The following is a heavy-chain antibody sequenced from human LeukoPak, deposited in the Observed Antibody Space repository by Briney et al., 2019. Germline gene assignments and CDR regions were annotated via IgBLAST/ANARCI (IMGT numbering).Heavy chain of an antibody. CDR2: IYYSGST. Sequence: SETLSLTCTGSGVTISSYYWSWIRQPPGKGLEWIVYIYYSGSTNYNPSVKSRVTISVDTSKNQFSLKLSSVTAADTAVYYCARGGYYYDSSGYYYLSAWGQGTLVTVSS. D-gene: IGHD3-22*01. CDR1: GVTISSYY. V-gene: IGHV4-59*01. J-gene: IGHJ5*02. CDR3: ARGGYYYDSSGYYYLSA.